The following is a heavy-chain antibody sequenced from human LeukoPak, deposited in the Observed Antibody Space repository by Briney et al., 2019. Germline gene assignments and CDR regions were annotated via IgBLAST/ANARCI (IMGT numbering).Heavy chain of an antibody. CDR2: INTSGST. D-gene: IGHD6-19*01. CDR3: ARGRAVAEY. CDR1: GGSISNYY. J-gene: IGHJ4*02. Sequence: PSETLSLTCTVSGGSISNYYWSWIRQPAGKGLEWIGRINTSGSTNYNPSLTSRVTMSADTSKNQFSLQLSSVTATDTAVCYCARGRAVAEYWGQGILVTVSS. V-gene: IGHV4-4*07.